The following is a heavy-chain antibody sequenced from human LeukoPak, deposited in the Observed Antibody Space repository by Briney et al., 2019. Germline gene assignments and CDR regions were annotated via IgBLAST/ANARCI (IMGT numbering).Heavy chain of an antibody. J-gene: IGHJ4*02. CDR2: INPNSGGT. V-gene: IGHV1-2*02. Sequence: ASVKVSCKASGYTFTNYGISWVRQAPGQGLEWMGWINPNSGGTNYAQKFQGRVTMTRDTSISTAYMELSRLRSDDTAVYYCARSRGYSYGYVGALGYWGQGTLVTVSS. CDR1: GYTFTNYG. D-gene: IGHD5-18*01. CDR3: ARSRGYSYGYVGALGY.